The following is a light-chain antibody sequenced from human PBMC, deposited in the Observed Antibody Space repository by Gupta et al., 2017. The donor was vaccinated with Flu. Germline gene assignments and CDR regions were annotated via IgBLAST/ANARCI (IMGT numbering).Light chain of an antibody. CDR1: SSDVGGYNY. CDR3: SSYTSSSTL. Sequence: SALTQPASVSGSPGEPITLSRTGTSSDVGGYNYASWYQQHPGNAPILVIYEVSNRPSGVSYRFSGSKSGNTASLTISGLQAEDEAGYYCSSYTSSSTLFGGGTKLTVL. CDR2: EVS. J-gene: IGLJ2*01. V-gene: IGLV2-14*01.